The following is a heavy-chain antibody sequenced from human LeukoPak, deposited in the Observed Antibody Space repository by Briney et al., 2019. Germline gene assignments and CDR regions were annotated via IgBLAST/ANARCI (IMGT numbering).Heavy chain of an antibody. CDR2: IKSETDGGTT. V-gene: IGHV3-15*07. D-gene: IGHD6-13*01. J-gene: IGHJ4*02. Sequence: GGSLRLSCAASGFTFSSAWMNWVRQAPGKGLEWVGRIKSETDGGTTDYAAPVKGTFTISRDDSENTLYLLINSLKTEDTAVYYCTRRSSAAGRQYFDYWGQGTLVTVSS. CDR3: TRRSSAAGRQYFDY. CDR1: GFTFSSAW.